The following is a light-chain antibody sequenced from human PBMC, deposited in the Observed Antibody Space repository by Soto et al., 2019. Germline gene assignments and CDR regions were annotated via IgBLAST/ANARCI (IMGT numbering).Light chain of an antibody. V-gene: IGLV1-40*01. Sequence: QSVLAQPPSGSGAPGQGVTISCTGSSSNIGAGYDVHWYQQLPGTAPKLLIYGNRNRPSGVPDRFSGSKSGTSASLAITGLQAEDEADYYCQSYDSSLSGSNVFGTGTKVTVL. CDR1: SSNIGAGYD. J-gene: IGLJ1*01. CDR3: QSYDSSLSGSNV. CDR2: GNR.